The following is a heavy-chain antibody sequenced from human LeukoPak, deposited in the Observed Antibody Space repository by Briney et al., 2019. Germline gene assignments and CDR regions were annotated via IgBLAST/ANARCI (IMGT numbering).Heavy chain of an antibody. Sequence: KSGGSLRLSCAASGFTFSSYSMNWVRQAPGKGLEWVSPISSSSSYIYYADSVKGRCTISRDNANNSLYLQMNSLRAEDTAVYYCARGVYSSSSFDYWGQGTLVTVSS. CDR1: GFTFSSYS. CDR3: ARGVYSSSSFDY. CDR2: ISSSSSYI. D-gene: IGHD6-13*01. V-gene: IGHV3-21*01. J-gene: IGHJ4*02.